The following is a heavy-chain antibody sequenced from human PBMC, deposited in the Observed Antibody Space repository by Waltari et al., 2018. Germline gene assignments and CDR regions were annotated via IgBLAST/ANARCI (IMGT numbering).Heavy chain of an antibody. J-gene: IGHJ5*02. V-gene: IGHV4-34*01. CDR1: GGSFSGYY. CDR3: APYSPFDP. Sequence: QVQLQQWGAGLLKPSETLSLPCAVYGGSFSGYYWSWIRQPPGKGLEWIGEINHSGSTNYNPSLKSRVTISVDTSKNQFSLKLSSVTAADTAVYYCAPYSPFDPWGQGTLVTVSS. CDR2: INHSGST. D-gene: IGHD6-13*01.